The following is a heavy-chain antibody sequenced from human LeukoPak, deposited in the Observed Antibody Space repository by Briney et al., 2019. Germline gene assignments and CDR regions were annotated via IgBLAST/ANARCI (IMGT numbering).Heavy chain of an antibody. V-gene: IGHV3-7*01. CDR2: INHDGYEK. J-gene: IGHJ4*02. CDR3: ARDSGHLDC. CDR1: GFTFTSYW. D-gene: IGHD2-15*01. Sequence: GGSLRLSCAASGFTFTSYWMSWVRQAPGKGLEWVANINHDGYEKNYVGSVKGRFTISRDSAKSSLYLQMDSLRAEDTAVYYCARDSGHLDCWGQGTLVTVSS.